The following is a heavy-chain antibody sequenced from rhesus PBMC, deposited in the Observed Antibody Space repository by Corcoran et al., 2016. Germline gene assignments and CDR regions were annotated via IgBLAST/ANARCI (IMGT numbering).Heavy chain of an antibody. CDR2: IDGNSAST. V-gene: IGHV4-73*01. D-gene: IGHD4-29*01. J-gene: IGHJ4*01. CDR3: ASRPYGSNCVFDY. CDR1: GGSISGYSY. Sequence: QVKLQQWGEGLVKPSETLSLTGAVYGGSISGYSYWSWIRQPPGRGLEWFGNIDGNSASTNYNPALKKRVTNSKDTPKTQFSLKLTSGTAADTAVYYCASRPYGSNCVFDYWGQGVLVTVSS.